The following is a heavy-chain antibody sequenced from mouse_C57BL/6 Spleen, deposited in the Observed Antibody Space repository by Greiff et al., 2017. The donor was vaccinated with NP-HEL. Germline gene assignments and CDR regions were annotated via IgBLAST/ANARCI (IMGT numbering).Heavy chain of an antibody. D-gene: IGHD1-1*01. CDR3: ARQALTTVVATYWYFDV. V-gene: IGHV14-3*01. CDR2: IDPANGNT. CDR1: GFNIKNTY. J-gene: IGHJ1*03. Sequence: VQLKQSVAELVRPGASVKLSCTASGFNIKNTYMHWVKQRPEQGLEWIGRIDPANGNTKYAPKFQGKATITADTSSNTAYLQLSSLTSEDTAIYYCARQALTTVVATYWYFDVWGTGTTVTVSS.